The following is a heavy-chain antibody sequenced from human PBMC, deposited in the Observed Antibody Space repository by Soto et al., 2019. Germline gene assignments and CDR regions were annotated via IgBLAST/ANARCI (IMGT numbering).Heavy chain of an antibody. D-gene: IGHD3-16*02. Sequence: GESLKISCKASGFSFISYWIGWVRQTPGKGREWMGIIYPINSDTKYSQSFQGQITISADMSINTAYLQWNSLEASDTAIYYCARRFDYLWENHRYTLSDKWGQGTLVNVSS. CDR3: ARRFDYLWENHRYTLSDK. CDR2: IYPINSDT. CDR1: GFSFISYW. V-gene: IGHV5-51*01. J-gene: IGHJ1*01.